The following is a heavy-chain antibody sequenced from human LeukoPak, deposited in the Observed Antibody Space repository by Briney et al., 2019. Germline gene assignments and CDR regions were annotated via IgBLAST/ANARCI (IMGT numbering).Heavy chain of an antibody. Sequence: ASVKVSCKASGHTFSKYDITWVRQATGQGLEWMGWMNPASGDTGYAQKFQGRVTMTRDTSITTAYMELSSLRSEDTAVYYCARGFAAYDTDDYAFSYYWGQGSLVTVSS. V-gene: IGHV1-8*01. J-gene: IGHJ4*02. D-gene: IGHD3-16*01. CDR1: GHTFSKYD. CDR3: ARGFAAYDTDDYAFSYY. CDR2: MNPASGDT.